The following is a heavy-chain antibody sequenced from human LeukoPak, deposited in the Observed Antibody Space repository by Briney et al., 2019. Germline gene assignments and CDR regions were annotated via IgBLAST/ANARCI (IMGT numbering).Heavy chain of an antibody. J-gene: IGHJ5*02. CDR2: ISYDGSNK. D-gene: IGHD3-10*01. CDR3: ARGANYYGSGSYSNWFDP. CDR1: GFTFSSYA. V-gene: IGHV3-30-3*01. Sequence: GGSLRLSCAASGFTFSSYAMHWVRQAPGKGLEWVAVISYDGSNKYYADSVKGRLTISRDNSKNTLYLQMNSLRAEDTAVYYCARGANYYGSGSYSNWFDPWGQGTLVTVSS.